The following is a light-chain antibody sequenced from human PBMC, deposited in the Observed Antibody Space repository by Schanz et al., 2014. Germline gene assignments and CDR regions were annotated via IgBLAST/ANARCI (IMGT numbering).Light chain of an antibody. CDR2: DVS. CDR3: CSYAGDTPHVA. CDR1: SSDVGRYNL. V-gene: IGLV2-23*02. Sequence: QSALTQPASVSGSPGQSITISCTATSSDVGRYNLVSWYQQHPGKAPKLIIYDVSNRPSGVSTRFSGSKSGNTASLTISGLQAEDEADYYCCSYAGDTPHVALGGGTKLTVL. J-gene: IGLJ2*01.